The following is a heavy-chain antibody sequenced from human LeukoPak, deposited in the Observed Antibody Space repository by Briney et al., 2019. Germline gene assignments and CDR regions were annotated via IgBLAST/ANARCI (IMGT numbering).Heavy chain of an antibody. CDR1: GFTFTTYA. Sequence: PGRSLRLSCAASGFTFTTYAMHWVRRAPGRGLDWVAVTWYDGTKNYYSDSVKGRFSISRDNSKNTLYLQMNSLRAEDTAVYFCARGLSTDYWGQGTLVTVTS. CDR2: TWYDGTKN. CDR3: ARGLSTDY. J-gene: IGHJ4*02. D-gene: IGHD2-15*01. V-gene: IGHV3-33*01.